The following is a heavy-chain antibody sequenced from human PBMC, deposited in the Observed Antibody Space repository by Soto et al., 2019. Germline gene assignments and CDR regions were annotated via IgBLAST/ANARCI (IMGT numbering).Heavy chain of an antibody. V-gene: IGHV3-30*03. J-gene: IGHJ4*02. D-gene: IGHD2-21*01. CDR3: PGEVASGY. CDR1: GFTVSTYG. CDR2: VSRDGGTK. Sequence: ESGGGVVQPGRSLRLSCAVSGFTVSTYGMHWVRQAPGKGLEWVAVVSRDGGTKYYADSVKGRFTISRDNSRNTLFLEMNSLRGDDMAVYYCPGEVASGYWGQGTLVTVSS.